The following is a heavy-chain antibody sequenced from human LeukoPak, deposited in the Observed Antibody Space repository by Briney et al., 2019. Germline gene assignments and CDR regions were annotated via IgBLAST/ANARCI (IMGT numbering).Heavy chain of an antibody. CDR3: ARDRTGDAFDI. CDR2: ISSSSSYI. D-gene: IGHD2-8*02. Sequence: GGSLRLSCAASGFTFSSYSMHWVRQAPGKGLEWVSSISSSSSYIYYADSVKGRFTISRDNAKNSLYLQMNSLRAEDTAVYYCARDRTGDAFDIWGQGTMVTFSS. CDR1: GFTFSSYS. J-gene: IGHJ3*02. V-gene: IGHV3-21*01.